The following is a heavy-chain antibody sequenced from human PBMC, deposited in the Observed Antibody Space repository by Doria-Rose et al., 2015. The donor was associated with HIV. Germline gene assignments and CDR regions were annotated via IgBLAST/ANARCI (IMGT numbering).Heavy chain of an antibody. CDR1: GGSFSGYY. CDR3: ARGPTGVLDY. CDR2: IDHSGGA. J-gene: IGHJ4*02. D-gene: IGHD3-10*01. V-gene: IGHV4-34*01. Sequence: QGQPQQWGAGLLKPSETLSLTCAVYGGSFSGYYWNWIRQPPGKGLEWIGEIDHSGGANYNPSLKSRVTISLDTSKNQFSLNLTSVTAADAAIYYCARGPTGVLDYWGQGNLVTVSS.